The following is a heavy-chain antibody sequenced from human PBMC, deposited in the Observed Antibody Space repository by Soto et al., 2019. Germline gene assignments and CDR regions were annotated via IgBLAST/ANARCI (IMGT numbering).Heavy chain of an antibody. CDR1: GGSISSGGYY. J-gene: IGHJ4*02. D-gene: IGHD3-22*01. V-gene: IGHV4-31*03. CDR3: ARTTYYYDSSGLNFDY. Sequence: SETLSLTCTVSGGSISSGGYYWSWIRQHPGKGLEWIGYIYYSGSTYYNPSLKSRVTISVDTSKNQFSLKLSSVTAADTAVYYCARTTYYYDSSGLNFDYWGQGTLVTVSS. CDR2: IYYSGST.